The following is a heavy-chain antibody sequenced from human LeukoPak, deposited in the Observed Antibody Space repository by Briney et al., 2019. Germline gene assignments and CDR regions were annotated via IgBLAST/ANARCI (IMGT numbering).Heavy chain of an antibody. CDR3: ARGDGEARRGFDY. Sequence: SETLSLTCTVSGGCVSSGSYYWSWFRQPPGKGLDWIGYIYCSGSTNYNPSLKSRVTISVDTSKNQCSLKLSSVTAADTAVYYCARGDGEARRGFDYWGQGTLVTVSS. CDR1: GGCVSSGSYY. D-gene: IGHD3-10*01. V-gene: IGHV4-61*01. CDR2: IYCSGST. J-gene: IGHJ4*02.